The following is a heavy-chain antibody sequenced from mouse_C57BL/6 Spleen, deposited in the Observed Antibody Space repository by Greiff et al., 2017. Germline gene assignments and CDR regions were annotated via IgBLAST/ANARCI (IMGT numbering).Heavy chain of an antibody. CDR2: INPYNGGT. J-gene: IGHJ1*03. CDR3: ARGIYDGYYSNWYFDV. Sequence: VQLQQSGPVLVKPGASVKMSCKASGYTFTDYYMNWVKQSHGKSLEWIGVINPYNGGTSYNQKFKGKATLTVDKSSGTAYMELNSLTSEDSAVYYCARGIYDGYYSNWYFDVWGTGTTVTVSS. V-gene: IGHV1-19*01. CDR1: GYTFTDYY. D-gene: IGHD2-3*01.